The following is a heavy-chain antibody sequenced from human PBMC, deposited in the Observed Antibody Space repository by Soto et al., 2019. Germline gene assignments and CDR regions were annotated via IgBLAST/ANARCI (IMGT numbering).Heavy chain of an antibody. Sequence: QVQLVESGGGVVQPERSLRLSCAASGFTFNNYGMHWVRQAPGKGLEWVAVIWLDGNNKYYTDSVRGRFTISRDNSKNTLYLQMNSLRAEDTAVYYCARDRSRFCFSSTCHGALDYWGQGTLVSVSS. J-gene: IGHJ4*02. CDR3: ARDRSRFCFSSTCHGALDY. V-gene: IGHV3-33*01. CDR1: GFTFNNYG. CDR2: IWLDGNNK. D-gene: IGHD3-3*01.